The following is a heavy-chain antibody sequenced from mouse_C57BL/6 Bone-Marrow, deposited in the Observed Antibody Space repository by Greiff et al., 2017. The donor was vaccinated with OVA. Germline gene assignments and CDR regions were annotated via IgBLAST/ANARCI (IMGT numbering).Heavy chain of an antibody. V-gene: IGHV1-74*01. J-gene: IGHJ3*01. CDR2: IHPSDSDT. Sequence: QVQLQQPGAELVKPGASVKLSCKASGYTFTSYWMHWVKQRPGQGLEWIGRIHPSDSDTNYNQKFKGKATLTVDKPSSTAYMQLSSLTSENSAVYCGAMHAPWFDYWGQGTLVTVSA. CDR1: GYTFTSYW. CDR3: AMHAPWFDY.